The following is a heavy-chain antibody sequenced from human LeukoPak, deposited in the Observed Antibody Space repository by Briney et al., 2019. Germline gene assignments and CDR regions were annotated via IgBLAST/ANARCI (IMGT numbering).Heavy chain of an antibody. J-gene: IGHJ4*02. CDR1: GRSFSGYY. V-gene: IGHV4-34*01. CDR2: INHSGST. D-gene: IGHD2-2*01. Sequence: PSETLSLTYALYGRSFSGYYWSSIRQPPGKGLEWSGEINHSGSTNYNPSLKSRVTISVDTSKSQFSLNLSSVTAADTAVYYCARGASCCLDCWGQGTLVTVSS. CDR3: ARGASCCLDC.